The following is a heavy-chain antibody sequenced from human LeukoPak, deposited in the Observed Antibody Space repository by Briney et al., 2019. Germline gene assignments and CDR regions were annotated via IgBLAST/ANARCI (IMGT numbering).Heavy chain of an antibody. CDR3: ARAYYYGSGSYDY. CDR1: GGSFSGYY. D-gene: IGHD3-10*01. Sequence: PSETLSLTCAVDGGSFSGYYWSWIRQPPGKGLEWIGEINHSGSTNYNPSLKSRVTISVDTSKNQFSLKLSSVTAADTAVYYCARAYYYGSGSYDYWGQGTLVTVSS. J-gene: IGHJ4*02. V-gene: IGHV4-34*01. CDR2: INHSGST.